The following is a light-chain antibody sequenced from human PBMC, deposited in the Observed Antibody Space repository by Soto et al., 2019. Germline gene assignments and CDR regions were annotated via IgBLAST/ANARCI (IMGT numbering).Light chain of an antibody. J-gene: IGKJ1*01. CDR1: QSVNNW. V-gene: IGKV1-5*01. CDR3: QHYNSYSEA. CDR2: DSY. Sequence: DVQMTQSPSTLSASVGDSVTITCRASQSVNNWLAWYQQKPGKAPRLLIFDSYKLESGVPSRFSGSGSGTEFTLTISSLQPDDFATYYCQHYNSYSEAFGQGTKVDIK.